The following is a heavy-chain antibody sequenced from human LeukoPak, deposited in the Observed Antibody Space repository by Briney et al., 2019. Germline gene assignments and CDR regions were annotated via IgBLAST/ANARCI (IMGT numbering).Heavy chain of an antibody. J-gene: IGHJ4*02. V-gene: IGHV5-51*01. CDR3: ARRDPTTVTAFDY. CDR2: IFPDDSDT. CDR1: GVDFTRDW. D-gene: IGHD4-17*01. Sequence: GESLKISCRFSGVDFTRDWIGWVRLMPGKGLEWMGIIFPDDSDTRSSPSFQGQVTLSADKSISTAYLQWSSLKASDTAIYYCARRDPTTVTAFDYWGQGTLVTVSS.